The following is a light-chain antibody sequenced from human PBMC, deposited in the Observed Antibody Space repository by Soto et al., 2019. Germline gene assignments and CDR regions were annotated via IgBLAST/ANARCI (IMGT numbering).Light chain of an antibody. CDR3: QQLHSYPIT. Sequence: DIQMTQSPSSLSASVGDRVTIACRASQGISSYLGWYQQKPGEAPNLLIYGASTLQSGVPSRFSGSESGAVFTLTISSLRPEDFATYYCQQLHSYPITFGQGTRLEIK. CDR2: GAS. CDR1: QGISSY. V-gene: IGKV1-9*01. J-gene: IGKJ5*01.